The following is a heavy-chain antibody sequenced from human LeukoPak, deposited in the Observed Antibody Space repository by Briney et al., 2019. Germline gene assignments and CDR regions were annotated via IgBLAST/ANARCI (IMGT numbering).Heavy chain of an antibody. CDR1: GFTFSSYW. Sequence: PGGSLRLSCAASGFTFSSYWMSWVRQAPGKGLEWVANIKQDGSEKYYVDSVKGRFTISRDNAKNSLYLQMNSLRAEDTAMYYCGRVGGRSVAAKGDAFDIWGQGTMVTVSS. CDR3: GRVGGRSVAAKGDAFDI. J-gene: IGHJ3*02. D-gene: IGHD6-6*01. CDR2: IKQDGSEK. V-gene: IGHV3-7*01.